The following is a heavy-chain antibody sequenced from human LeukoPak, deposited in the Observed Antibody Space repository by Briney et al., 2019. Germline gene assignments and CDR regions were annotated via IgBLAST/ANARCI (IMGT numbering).Heavy chain of an antibody. CDR3: AKENIAGRADYYYYYGMDV. J-gene: IGHJ6*02. CDR2: ISYDGSNK. D-gene: IGHD1/OR15-1a*01. V-gene: IGHV3-30*18. Sequence: GRSLRLSCAASGLTFSSYGMHWVRQAPAKGLEWVAVISYDGSNKYYADSVKGRFTISRDNSKNTLYLQMNSLSAEDTAVYYCAKENIAGRADYYYYYGMDVWGQGTTVTVSS. CDR1: GLTFSSYG.